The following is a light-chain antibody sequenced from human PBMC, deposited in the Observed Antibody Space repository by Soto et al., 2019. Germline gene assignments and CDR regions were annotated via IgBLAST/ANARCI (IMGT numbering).Light chain of an antibody. CDR2: EAS. J-gene: IGKJ1*01. CDR3: QQYSAFSCT. Sequence: DIQMTQSPSSLSASVGDRVTITCRASQSISSWLAWYQQKPGKAPKLLIYEASNLESGVPSRFSGSGSGSEFPLPISSLRPDAFATYYCQQYSAFSCTFGQGTKVDLK. V-gene: IGKV1-5*03. CDR1: QSISSW.